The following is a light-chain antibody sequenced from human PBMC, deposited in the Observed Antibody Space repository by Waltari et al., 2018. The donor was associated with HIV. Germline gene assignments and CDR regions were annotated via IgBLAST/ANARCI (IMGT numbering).Light chain of an antibody. CDR3: QQYGRLPRT. CDR1: HSVSSSY. CDR2: GAS. J-gene: IGKJ1*01. Sequence: EIVLTQSPGTLSLSPGERATLSCRASHSVSSSYLAWYQQKPGQAPRLLIYGASSRATGIPDRFSGSGSGTDFTLTISRLEPEDFAVYYCQQYGRLPRTFGQGTKVEI. V-gene: IGKV3-20*01.